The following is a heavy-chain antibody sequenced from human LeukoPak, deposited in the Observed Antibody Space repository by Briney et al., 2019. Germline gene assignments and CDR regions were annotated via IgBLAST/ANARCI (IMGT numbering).Heavy chain of an antibody. Sequence: ASVKVSCKASGYTFTNYAMNWVRQAPGQGLEWMGWIHPSTGNPTYAQGFTGRSVFSLDTSVSTTYYCARAFQSLGGLSLPDYWGQGTLVTVSS. D-gene: IGHD3-16*02. CDR2: IHPSTGNP. J-gene: IGHJ4*02. CDR1: GYTFTNYA. CDR3: Y. V-gene: IGHV7-4-1*01.